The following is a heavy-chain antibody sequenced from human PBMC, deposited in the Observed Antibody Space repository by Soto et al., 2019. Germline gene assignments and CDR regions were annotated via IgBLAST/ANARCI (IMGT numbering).Heavy chain of an antibody. CDR1: GSTFNTYG. J-gene: IGHJ4*02. CDR2: ISYDAKSK. V-gene: IGHV3-30*03. Sequence: GGSLRLSXAASGSTFNTYGMHWVRQAPGKGLEWVAVISYDAKSKLYVDSVRGRFTISRDNSKNTLFLQMDSLRPEDTALYYCARGLLAAGPFDSWGQGTLVTVSS. D-gene: IGHD2-8*02. CDR3: ARGLLAAGPFDS.